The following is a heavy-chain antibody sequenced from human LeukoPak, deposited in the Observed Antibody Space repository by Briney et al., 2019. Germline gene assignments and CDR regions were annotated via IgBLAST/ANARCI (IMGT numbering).Heavy chain of an antibody. D-gene: IGHD3-10*01. J-gene: IGHJ4*02. CDR2: IYYSGST. CDR3: ARAYYGSGSYYRGGEDYFDY. V-gene: IGHV4-59*01. Sequence: SETLSLSCTVSGDSISSYYRSWIRQPPGKGLEWIGYIYYSGSTNYNPSLKSRVTISVDTSKNQFSLKLSSVTAADTAVYYCARAYYGSGSYYRGGEDYFDYWGQGTLVTVSS. CDR1: GDSISSYY.